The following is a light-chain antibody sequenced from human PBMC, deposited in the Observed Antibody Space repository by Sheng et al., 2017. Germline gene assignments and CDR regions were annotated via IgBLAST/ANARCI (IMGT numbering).Light chain of an antibody. Sequence: IQLTQSPSSLSASVGDSVTITCRASQNIITYLAWYQQKPGQAPRLLIYGASTRATGIPARFSGSGSETHFTLTISSLQPEDVATYYCQKYYSAPLTFGGGTKVEIQ. CDR3: QKYYSAPLT. J-gene: IGKJ4*01. CDR2: GAS. V-gene: IGKV1-27*01. CDR1: QNIITY.